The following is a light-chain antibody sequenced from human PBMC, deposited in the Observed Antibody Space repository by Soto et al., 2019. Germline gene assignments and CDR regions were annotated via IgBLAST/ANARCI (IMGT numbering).Light chain of an antibody. CDR2: KAS. V-gene: IGKV1-5*03. J-gene: IGKJ1*01. CDR1: QSISSW. Sequence: DIQMTQSPSTLSASVGDRVTITCRASQSISSWLAWYQQKPGKAPKVLIYKASSLESGVPSRFSGSGSGTEFTLTISSLQPDDFATYYCQQYKSYWTFGQGTKWIS. CDR3: QQYKSYWT.